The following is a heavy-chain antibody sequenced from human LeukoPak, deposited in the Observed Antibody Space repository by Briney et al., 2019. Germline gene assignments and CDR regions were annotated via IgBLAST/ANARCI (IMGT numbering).Heavy chain of an antibody. CDR3: ARAGGYCGRISCPYYFDY. CDR1: GYTFTSYD. Sequence: EASVTVSCKASGYTFTSYDINWVRQATGQGLEWMGWMNPNSGNTGYAQKFQGRVTITRNTSISTAYMELSSLRSEDTAVYYCARAGGYCGRISCPYYFDYWGQGSLVAVSS. CDR2: MNPNSGNT. D-gene: IGHD2-15*01. V-gene: IGHV1-8*01. J-gene: IGHJ4*02.